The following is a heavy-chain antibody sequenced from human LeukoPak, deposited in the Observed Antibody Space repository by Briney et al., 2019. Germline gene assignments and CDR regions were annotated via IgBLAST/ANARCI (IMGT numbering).Heavy chain of an antibody. CDR3: AREGGPYRPLDY. Sequence: PSETLSLTCGVSGGSITNTNYWTWVRQPPGKGLEWSGEINLQGSTNYNPSLMGRVAIAVDTSENHISLQLTSVTAADTAVYYCAREGGPYRPLDYSGQGTLVTVSS. V-gene: IGHV4-4*02. CDR1: GGSITNTNY. J-gene: IGHJ4*02. CDR2: INLQGST.